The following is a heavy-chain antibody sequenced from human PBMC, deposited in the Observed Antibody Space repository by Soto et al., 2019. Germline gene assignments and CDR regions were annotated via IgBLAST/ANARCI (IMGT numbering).Heavy chain of an antibody. J-gene: IGHJ6*02. CDR3: ARDDATYCGGDCYRYYYYGMDV. Sequence: ASVKVSCKASGGTFSNHAISWVRQAPGQGLEWVGGIIPMFPTADYAQRFQGRVTITADDSTTTVYMELSGLRSEDTAMYYCARDDATYCGGDCYRYYYYGMDVWGQGTSVTVSS. CDR1: GGTFSNHA. CDR2: IIPMFPTA. V-gene: IGHV1-69*13. D-gene: IGHD2-21*02.